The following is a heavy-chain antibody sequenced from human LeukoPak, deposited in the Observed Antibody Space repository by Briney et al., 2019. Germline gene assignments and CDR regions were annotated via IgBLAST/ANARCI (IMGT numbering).Heavy chain of an antibody. V-gene: IGHV4-38-2*02. D-gene: IGHD3-22*01. Sequence: PSETLSLTCTVSGYSISSGYLWGWIRQPPGKGLEWIGSIYYSGSTYYNPSPKSRVTISVDTSKNQFSLKLSSVTAADTAVYYCARDPAIYYYDSSGYYSGAFDIWGQGTMVTVSS. CDR1: GYSISSGYL. CDR3: ARDPAIYYYDSSGYYSGAFDI. CDR2: IYYSGST. J-gene: IGHJ3*02.